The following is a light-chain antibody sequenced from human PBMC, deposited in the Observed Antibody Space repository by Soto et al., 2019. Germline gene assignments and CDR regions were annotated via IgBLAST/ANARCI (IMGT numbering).Light chain of an antibody. CDR3: QQYYSYPYT. Sequence: AIRMTQSPSSVSASAGDRVTITCRASQGINSYLAWYQQKPGKAPKLLISVASTLQSGVPSRFSGSGSGTDFTLTISSLQSEDFATYYCQQYYSYPYTFGQGTKLEIK. CDR2: VAS. J-gene: IGKJ2*01. V-gene: IGKV1-8*01. CDR1: QGINSY.